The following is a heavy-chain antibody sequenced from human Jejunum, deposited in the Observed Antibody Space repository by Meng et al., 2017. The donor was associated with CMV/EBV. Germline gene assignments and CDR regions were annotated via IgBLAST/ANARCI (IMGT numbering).Heavy chain of an antibody. CDR3: ARDWEGSWAVFDY. J-gene: IGHJ4*02. CDR2: INPTSGGT. D-gene: IGHD6-13*01. Sequence: QVHLALSAPEMTNPGASATVPCKAPAYTFTGYYMHWVRHAHGQGLEWMVWINPTSGGTNYAQKFQGWVTMTRDTSISTAYMELRRLRSDDTAVYYCARDWEGSWAVFDYWGQGTLVTVSS. CDR1: AYTFTGYY. V-gene: IGHV1-2*04.